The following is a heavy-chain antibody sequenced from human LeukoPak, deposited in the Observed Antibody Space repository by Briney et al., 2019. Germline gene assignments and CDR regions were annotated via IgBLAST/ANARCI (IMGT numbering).Heavy chain of an antibody. J-gene: IGHJ6*04. CDR1: GFTFSSYW. CDR3: ARDQNYYGSGSYAPYYYYGMDV. D-gene: IGHD3-10*01. V-gene: IGHV3-74*01. CDR2: INSDGSST. Sequence: GGSLRLSCAAPGFTFSSYWMHWVRHAPGKGLVWVSRINSDGSSTSYADSVKGRFTISRDNAKNTLYLQMNSLRAEDTAVYYCARDQNYYGSGSYAPYYYYGMDVWGKGTTVTVSS.